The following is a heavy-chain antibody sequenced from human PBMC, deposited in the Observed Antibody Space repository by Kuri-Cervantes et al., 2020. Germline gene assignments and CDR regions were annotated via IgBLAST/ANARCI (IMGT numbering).Heavy chain of an antibody. V-gene: IGHV4-31*03. J-gene: IGHJ4*02. CDR2: IYYSGST. D-gene: IGHD3-9*01. CDR1: GGSISSGGYY. CDR3: ARGPYYDILTGYSILFDY. Sequence: LRLSCTVSGGSISSGGYYWSWIRQHPGKGLEWIGYIYYSGSTYYNPSLKSRVTISVDTSKNQFSLKLSSVTAADTAVYYCARGPYYDILTGYSILFDYWGQGTLVTVSS.